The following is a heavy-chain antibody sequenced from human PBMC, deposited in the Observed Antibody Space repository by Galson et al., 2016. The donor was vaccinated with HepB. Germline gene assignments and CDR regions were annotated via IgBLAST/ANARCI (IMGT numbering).Heavy chain of an antibody. CDR3: ATYSRYSY. D-gene: IGHD5-18*01. Sequence: SLRLSCAASGFTFSDYSLSWVRQAPGKGLEWVSSISSSSSIIYYADSVKGRFTISRDDAKNSVFLQMNSLRAEDTAVYYCATYSRYSYWGQGTLVTVSS. CDR1: GFTFSDYS. J-gene: IGHJ4*02. CDR2: ISSSSSII. V-gene: IGHV3-21*06.